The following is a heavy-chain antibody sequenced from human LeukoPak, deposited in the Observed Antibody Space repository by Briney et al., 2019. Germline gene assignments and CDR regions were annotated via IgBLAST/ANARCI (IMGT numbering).Heavy chain of an antibody. V-gene: IGHV4-59*01. J-gene: IGHJ6*04. CDR1: GGSISSYY. CDR3: ARGGPPELLWFGETYYYGMDV. D-gene: IGHD3-10*01. Sequence: KPSETLSLTCTVSGGSISSYYWSWIRQPPGKGLEWIGYIYYSGSTNYNPSLKSRVTISVDTSKNQFSLKLSSVTAADRAVYYCARGGPPELLWFGETYYYGMDVWGKGTTVTVSS. CDR2: IYYSGST.